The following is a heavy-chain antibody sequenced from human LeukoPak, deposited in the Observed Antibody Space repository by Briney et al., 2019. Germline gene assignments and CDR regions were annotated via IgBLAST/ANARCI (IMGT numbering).Heavy chain of an antibody. Sequence: ASVTVSCKASGYTFTSYYMHWVRQAPGQGLEWRGIINPSGGSTSYAQKFQGRVTMTRDTSTSTVYMELSSLRSEDTAVYYCARVKPNYYDSSAYGTFDIWGQGTMVTVPS. D-gene: IGHD3-22*01. V-gene: IGHV1-46*01. CDR3: ARVKPNYYDSSAYGTFDI. CDR1: GYTFTSYY. CDR2: INPSGGST. J-gene: IGHJ3*02.